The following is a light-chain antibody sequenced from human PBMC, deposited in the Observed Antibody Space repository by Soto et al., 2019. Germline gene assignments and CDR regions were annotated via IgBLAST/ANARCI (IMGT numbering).Light chain of an antibody. Sequence: DIQMTQPPSTLSASVGATVTVTCRASQSVSGWLAWYQQKPGEAPKLLIYDASALPRGVPSRFSGSVSGTKFTHTIASLQPDDFAIYYCQQYETFSGTFGPGTKVDSK. CDR1: QSVSGW. CDR3: QQYETFSGT. V-gene: IGKV1-5*01. J-gene: IGKJ1*01. CDR2: DAS.